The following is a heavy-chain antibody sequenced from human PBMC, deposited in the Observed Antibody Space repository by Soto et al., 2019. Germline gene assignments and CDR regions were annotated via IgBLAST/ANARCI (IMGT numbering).Heavy chain of an antibody. CDR1: GFTVSDYY. Sequence: QVQLVESGGGLVKPGGSLRLSCAASGFTVSDYYMNWIRQAPGKGLEWVSYISSSSSYTNYVDAVKGRFTISSDNAKNSLYLQMNSLSAEDTAVYYCARSYDRSDEVIDYWGQGTLVTVSS. J-gene: IGHJ4*02. CDR3: ARSYDRSDEVIDY. D-gene: IGHD3-22*01. V-gene: IGHV3-11*05. CDR2: ISSSSSYT.